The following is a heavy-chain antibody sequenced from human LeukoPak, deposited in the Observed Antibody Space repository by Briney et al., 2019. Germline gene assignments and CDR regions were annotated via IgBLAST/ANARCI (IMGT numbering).Heavy chain of an antibody. Sequence: PSETLSLTCAVYGGSFSGYYWSWIRQPPGKGLEWIGEINHSGSTNYNPSLKSRVTISVDTSKNQFSLKLSSVTAADTAVYYCARGLEQSKKGYMDVWGKGTTVTVSS. CDR3: ARGLEQSKKGYMDV. V-gene: IGHV4-34*01. J-gene: IGHJ6*03. CDR2: INHSGST. CDR1: GGSFSGYY.